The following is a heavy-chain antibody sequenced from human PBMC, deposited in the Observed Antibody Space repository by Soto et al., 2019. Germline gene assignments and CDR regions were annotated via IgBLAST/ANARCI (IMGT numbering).Heavy chain of an antibody. Sequence: SETLSLTCTVSGGSISSYYWSWIRQPPGKGLEWIGYIYYSGSTNYNPSLKSRVTISVDTSKNQFSLKLSSVTAADTAVYFCARDFAYFDSWGQGTLVTVSS. CDR2: IYYSGST. V-gene: IGHV4-59*01. CDR3: ARDFAYFDS. CDR1: GGSISSYY. D-gene: IGHD3-3*01. J-gene: IGHJ4*02.